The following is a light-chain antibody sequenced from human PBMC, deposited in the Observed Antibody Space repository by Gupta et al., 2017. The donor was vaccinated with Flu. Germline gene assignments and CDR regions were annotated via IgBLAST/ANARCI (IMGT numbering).Light chain of an antibody. CDR1: QDIGNS. J-gene: IGKJ3*01. V-gene: IGKV1-33*01. CDR3: HRHEYLPSFT. CDR2: DAS. Sequence: DIQMTQSPSSLSASVGDRVTITCQASQDIGNSLNWYQHRPGKAPKLLIYDASNWETGVPSRFIGCGYGKYFSFTSTSRQQEDVATYYSHRHEYLPSFTFGHGTKVDFK.